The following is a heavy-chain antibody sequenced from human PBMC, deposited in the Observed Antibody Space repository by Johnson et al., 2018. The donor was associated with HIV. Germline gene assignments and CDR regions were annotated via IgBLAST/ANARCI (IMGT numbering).Heavy chain of an antibody. Sequence: VQLVASGGGVVRPGGSLRLSCAASGFTFDDYALHSVRHAPGKGLEWVSVIYSGGSTGYADSVKGRFTLSRDNAKNSLYLQMNSLRAEDTAFYYCVRDRRNRQWQRLDAFDIWGQGTMVTVSS. CDR3: VRDRRNRQWQRLDAFDI. CDR2: IYSGGST. D-gene: IGHD6-19*01. J-gene: IGHJ3*02. V-gene: IGHV3-20*04. CDR1: GFTFDDYA.